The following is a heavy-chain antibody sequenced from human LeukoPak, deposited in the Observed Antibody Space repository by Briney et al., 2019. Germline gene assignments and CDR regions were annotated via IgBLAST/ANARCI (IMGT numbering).Heavy chain of an antibody. CDR3: ARAEGIFGGEYYFDY. CDR2: ISAYNGNT. CDR1: GYTFTSYG. D-gene: IGHD3-3*01. J-gene: IGHJ4*02. V-gene: IGHV1-18*01. Sequence: GASVKVSCRASGYTFTSYGISWVRQAPGQGLEWMGWISAYNGNTNYAQKLQGRVTMTTDTSTSTAYMELRSLRSDDTAVYYCARAEGIFGGEYYFDYWGQGTLVTVSS.